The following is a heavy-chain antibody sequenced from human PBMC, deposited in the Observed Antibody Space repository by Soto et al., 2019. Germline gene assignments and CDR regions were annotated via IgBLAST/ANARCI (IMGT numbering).Heavy chain of an antibody. CDR2: ISYDGSNK. D-gene: IGHD6-13*01. CDR3: AHSSSFGFDY. CDR1: GFTFSSYG. V-gene: IGHV3-30*03. Sequence: QVQLVESGGGVVQPGRSLRLSCAASGFTFSSYGMHWVRQAPGKGLEWVAVISYDGSNKYYADSVKGRFTISRDNSKNTLYLQMNSLRAEDTAVYYCAHSSSFGFDYWGQGTLVTVSS. J-gene: IGHJ4*02.